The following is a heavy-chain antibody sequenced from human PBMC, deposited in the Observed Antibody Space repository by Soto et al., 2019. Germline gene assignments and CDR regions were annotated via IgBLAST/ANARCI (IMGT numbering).Heavy chain of an antibody. J-gene: IGHJ5*02. CDR3: ARGIATGQLDP. CDR1: GYTFTRYT. D-gene: IGHD2-15*01. CDR2: INPDNGNT. Sequence: ASVKVSGKASGYTFTRYTMNWVRQAPGQRLEWTGWINPDNGNTKSSQKFQDRVIITRDTSASTAYMDLSSLRSEDTAVYYCARGIATGQLDPWGQGTLVTVSS. V-gene: IGHV1-3*01.